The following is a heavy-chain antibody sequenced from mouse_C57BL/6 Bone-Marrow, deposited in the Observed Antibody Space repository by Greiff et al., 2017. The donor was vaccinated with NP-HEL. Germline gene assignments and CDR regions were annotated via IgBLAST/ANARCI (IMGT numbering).Heavy chain of an antibody. CDR2: ISNGGGST. Sequence: DVQLQESGGGLVQPGGSLKLSCAASGFTFSDYYMYWVRQTPEKRLEWVAYISNGGGSTYYPDTVKGRFTISRDNAKNTLYLQMSRLKSEDTAMYYCARNPSYAMDYWGQGTSVTVSS. J-gene: IGHJ4*01. V-gene: IGHV5-12*01. CDR1: GFTFSDYY. CDR3: ARNPSYAMDY.